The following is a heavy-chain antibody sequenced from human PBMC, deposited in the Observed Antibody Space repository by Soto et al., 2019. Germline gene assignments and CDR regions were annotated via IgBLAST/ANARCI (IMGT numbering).Heavy chain of an antibody. CDR3: AGGGGWVIDS. Sequence: GGSLRLSCAASKFTFSSYWMNWVRQAPGKGLEWVANIKQDGSEKYYVDSVKGRFTISRDNGKNALYLQMNSLRAEDTAVYYCAGGGGWVIDSWGQGALVTVSS. CDR2: IKQDGSEK. V-gene: IGHV3-7*01. D-gene: IGHD3-16*01. J-gene: IGHJ4*02. CDR1: KFTFSSYW.